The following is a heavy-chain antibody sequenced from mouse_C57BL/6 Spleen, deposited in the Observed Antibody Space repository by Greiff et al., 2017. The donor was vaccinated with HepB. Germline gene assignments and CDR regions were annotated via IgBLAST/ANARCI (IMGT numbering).Heavy chain of an antibody. CDR3: AGGLRRGYYAMDY. CDR2: IDPEDGET. V-gene: IGHV14-2*01. CDR1: GFNIKDYY. D-gene: IGHD1-2*01. Sequence: VQLQQSGAELVKPGASVKLSCTASGFNIKDYYMHWVKQRTEQGLEWIGRIDPEDGETKYAPKFQGKATKTEDTSSNTAYLQLSGPTSEDTAVYYCAGGLRRGYYAMDYWGQGTSVTVSS. J-gene: IGHJ4*01.